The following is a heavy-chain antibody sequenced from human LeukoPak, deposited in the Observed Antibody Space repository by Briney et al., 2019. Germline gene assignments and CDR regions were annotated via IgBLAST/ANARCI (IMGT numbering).Heavy chain of an antibody. V-gene: IGHV1-46*01. Sequence: VASVKVSCKASGYTFTSYYIHWVRQAPGQGLEWMGIINPSGGSTSYAQKFQGRVTMTRDTSTSTAYMELSSLRSEDTAVYYCARAASTVTHQGDYWGQGTLVTVSS. CDR3: ARAASTVTHQGDY. D-gene: IGHD4-23*01. CDR2: INPSGGST. J-gene: IGHJ4*02. CDR1: GYTFTSYY.